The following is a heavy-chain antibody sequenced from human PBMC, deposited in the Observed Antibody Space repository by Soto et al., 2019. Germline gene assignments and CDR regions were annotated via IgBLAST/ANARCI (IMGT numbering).Heavy chain of an antibody. CDR1: GFTFSSYS. CDR2: ISSSSSYI. D-gene: IGHD2-15*01. V-gene: IGHV3-21*01. Sequence: EVQLVESGGGLVKPGGSLRLSCAGSGFTFSSYSMNWVRQAPGKGLEWVSSISSSSSYIYYADSVKGRFTISRDNAKNSLYLQMNSLRAEDTAVYYCATDPMGCSGGSCYYYYGIDVWGQGTTVTVSS. J-gene: IGHJ6*02. CDR3: ATDPMGCSGGSCYYYYGIDV.